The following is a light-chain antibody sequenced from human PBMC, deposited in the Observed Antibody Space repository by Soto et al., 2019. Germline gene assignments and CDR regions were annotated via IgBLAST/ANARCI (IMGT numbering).Light chain of an antibody. V-gene: IGKV3-15*01. Sequence: EIVMTQSPATLSVSPGDTATLSCRASQSVNLNLAWYQQKPGQAPRLLIYGASIRATGIPARFSGSGAGTEFTLTINRLQSEDSAVYYCQQCVSWPPLTFGGGTTVEIK. CDR2: GAS. CDR1: QSVNLN. J-gene: IGKJ4*01. CDR3: QQCVSWPPLT.